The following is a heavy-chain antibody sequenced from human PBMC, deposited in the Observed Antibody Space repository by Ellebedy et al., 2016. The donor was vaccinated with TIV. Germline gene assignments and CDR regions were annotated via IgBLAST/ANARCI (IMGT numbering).Heavy chain of an antibody. Sequence: MPSETLSLTCAAYGGSSSGYFWSWIRQPPGKGLEWIGEINYRGGTNYNPSLKSRVTISIDTSKNQFSLRLTSVTAADTAVYYCARDDPSGWLDPWGQGTLVTVSS. CDR3: ARDDPSGWLDP. J-gene: IGHJ5*02. D-gene: IGHD3-10*01. V-gene: IGHV4-34*01. CDR1: GGSSSGYF. CDR2: INYRGGT.